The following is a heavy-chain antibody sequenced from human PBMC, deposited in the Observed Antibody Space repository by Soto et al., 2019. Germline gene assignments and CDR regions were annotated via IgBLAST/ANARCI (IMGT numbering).Heavy chain of an antibody. V-gene: IGHV1-2*04. CDR3: ARGLVVPAAQREHYYYYGMDV. CDR2: INPNSGGT. J-gene: IGHJ6*02. CDR1: GYTFTGYY. D-gene: IGHD2-2*01. Sequence: ASVKVSCKASGYTFTGYYMHWVRQAPGQGLEWMGWINPNSGGTNYAQKFQGWVTMTRDTSISTAYMELSRLRSDDTAVYYCARGLVVPAAQREHYYYYGMDVWGQGTTVTVSS.